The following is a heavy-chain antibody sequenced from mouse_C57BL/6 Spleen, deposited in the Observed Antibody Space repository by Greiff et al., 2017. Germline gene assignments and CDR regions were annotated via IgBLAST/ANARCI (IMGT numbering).Heavy chain of an antibody. CDR2: IHPNSGST. CDR1: GYTFTSYW. CDR3: ARWFIKGFAY. V-gene: IGHV1-64*01. D-gene: IGHD1-1*01. Sequence: QVQLQQPGAELVKPGASVKLSCKASGYTFTSYWMHWVKQRPGQGLEWIGRIHPNSGSTNYNEKFKSKATLTVDNTSSTAYMQLSSLTSEDSAVYYCARWFIKGFAYWGQGTLVTVSA. J-gene: IGHJ3*01.